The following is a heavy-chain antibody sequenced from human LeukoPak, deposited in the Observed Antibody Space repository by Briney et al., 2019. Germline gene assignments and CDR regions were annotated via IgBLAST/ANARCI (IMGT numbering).Heavy chain of an antibody. CDR3: ARDPYSGNYGAYYYYYMDV. Sequence: GGSLRLSCVDSGFTFSNYNMNWVRQAPGKAMEWVSSITRSGTYTFYADSVKGRFTISRDNAKNSLFLQMDSLGPEDTAMYFCARDPYSGNYGAYYYYYMDVWGKGTTVTISS. J-gene: IGHJ6*03. D-gene: IGHD1-26*01. V-gene: IGHV3-21*01. CDR1: GFTFSNYN. CDR2: ITRSGTYT.